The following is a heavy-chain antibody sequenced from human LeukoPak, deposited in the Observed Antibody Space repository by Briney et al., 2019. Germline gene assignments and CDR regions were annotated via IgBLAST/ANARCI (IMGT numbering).Heavy chain of an antibody. CDR1: GYSINNYW. CDR2: IYPADSDI. D-gene: IGHD2-15*01. J-gene: IGHJ5*02. V-gene: IGHV5-51*01. Sequence: GESLKISCKGSGYSINNYWIAWVRQMPGKGLEWMGIIYPADSDIRYSPSFQGQVTISADKSISIAYLQWNSLKASDTAMYYCARQEYCSGASCYTWFDPWGQGTLVTVSS. CDR3: ARQEYCSGASCYTWFDP.